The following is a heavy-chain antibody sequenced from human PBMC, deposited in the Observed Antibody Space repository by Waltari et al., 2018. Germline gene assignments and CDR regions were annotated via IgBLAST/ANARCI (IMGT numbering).Heavy chain of an antibody. CDR3: ARDRTYDFWSGYYPPAYYYYGMDV. D-gene: IGHD3-3*01. CDR1: GGSISSGSYY. Sequence: QVQLQESGPGLVKPSQTPSLTCTVSGGSISSGSYYWSWIRQPAGKGLEWLGRIYTSGSTNYNPSLKSRVTISVDTSKNQFSLKLSSVTAADTAVYYCARDRTYDFWSGYYPPAYYYYGMDVWGQGTTVTVSS. J-gene: IGHJ6*02. CDR2: IYTSGST. V-gene: IGHV4-61*02.